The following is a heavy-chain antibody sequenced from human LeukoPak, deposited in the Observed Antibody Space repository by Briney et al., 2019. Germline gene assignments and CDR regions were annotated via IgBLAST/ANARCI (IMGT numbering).Heavy chain of an antibody. J-gene: IGHJ6*02. Sequence: GGSLRLSCAASGFTFSSYAMSWVRQAPGKGLEWVSAISGSGGSTYYADSVKGRFTISRDNAKNSLYLQMNSLRAEDTAVYYCARAGYCSSTSPCIMDVWGQGTTVTVSS. CDR1: GFTFSSYA. CDR2: ISGSGGST. D-gene: IGHD2-2*01. CDR3: ARAGYCSSTSPCIMDV. V-gene: IGHV3-23*01.